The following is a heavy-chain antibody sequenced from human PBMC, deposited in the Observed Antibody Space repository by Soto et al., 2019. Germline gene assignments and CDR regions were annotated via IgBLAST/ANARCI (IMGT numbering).Heavy chain of an antibody. CDR3: AKDGACDCSGGSCYSFSYSYGMDV. CDR1: GFTVDDYT. CDR2: ISWDGGST. J-gene: IGHJ6*02. V-gene: IGHV3-43*01. Sequence: PGGSLRLSCAASGFTVDDYTMHWVRQAPGKGLEWVSLISWDGGSTYYADSVKGRFTISRDNSKNSLYLQMNSLRTEDTALYYCAKDGACDCSGGSCYSFSYSYGMDVWGQGTPVTVSS. D-gene: IGHD2-15*01.